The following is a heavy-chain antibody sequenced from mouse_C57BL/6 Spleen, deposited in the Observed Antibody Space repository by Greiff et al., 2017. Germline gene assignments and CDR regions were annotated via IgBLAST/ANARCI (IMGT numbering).Heavy chain of an antibody. CDR2: INPNTGGT. Sequence: EVQLQQSGPELVKPGASVKIPCKASGYTFTDYNMDWVKQSHGKSLEWIGDINPNTGGTIYNQKFKGKATLTVDKSSSTAYMELRSLTSEDTAVYYCARSDGYYWGKGTTRTVSS. V-gene: IGHV1-18*01. D-gene: IGHD2-3*01. CDR1: GYTFTDYN. J-gene: IGHJ2*01. CDR3: ARSDGYY.